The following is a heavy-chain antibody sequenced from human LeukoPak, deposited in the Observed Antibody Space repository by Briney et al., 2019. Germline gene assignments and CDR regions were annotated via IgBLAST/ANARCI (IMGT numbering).Heavy chain of an antibody. CDR3: ARVVSRPGGDAFDI. CDR2: ISSSSSYI. Sequence: PGGSLRLSCAASGFTFSSYSMNWVRRAPGKGLEWVSSISSSSSYIYYADSVKGRFTISRDNAKNSLYLQMNSLRAEDTAVYYCARVVSRPGGDAFDIWGQGTMVTVSS. CDR1: GFTFSSYS. J-gene: IGHJ3*02. V-gene: IGHV3-21*01. D-gene: IGHD6-6*01.